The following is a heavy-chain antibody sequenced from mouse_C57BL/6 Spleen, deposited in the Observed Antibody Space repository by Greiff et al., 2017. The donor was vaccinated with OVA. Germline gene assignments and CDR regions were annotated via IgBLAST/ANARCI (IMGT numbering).Heavy chain of an antibody. J-gene: IGHJ3*01. V-gene: IGHV1-64*01. CDR3: ARGGNYDSWFAY. Sequence: VQLQQSGAELVKPGASVKLSCKASGYTFTSYWMHWVKQRPGQGLEWIGMIHPNSGSTNYNEKFKSKATLTVDKSSSTAYMQLSGLTSEDSAVYYCARGGNYDSWFAYWGQGTLVTVSA. D-gene: IGHD2-4*01. CDR2: IHPNSGST. CDR1: GYTFTSYW.